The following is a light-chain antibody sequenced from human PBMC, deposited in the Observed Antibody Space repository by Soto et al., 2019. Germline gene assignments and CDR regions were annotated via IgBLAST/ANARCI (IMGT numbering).Light chain of an antibody. CDR2: GAS. CDR1: QGVSSSY. J-gene: IGKJ1*01. V-gene: IGKV3-20*01. CDR3: QQYGTSPRT. Sequence: EIVLTQSPGTLSLCPGERATLFCRASQGVSSSYLAWYQQKPGQAPRLLIYGASSRAAGIPDRFSGSGSGSDFPLTISRLEPQDFAVYYCQQYGTSPRTFGQGTKVDIK.